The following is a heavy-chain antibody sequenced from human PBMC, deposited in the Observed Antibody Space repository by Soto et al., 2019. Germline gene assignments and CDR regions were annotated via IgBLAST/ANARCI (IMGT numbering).Heavy chain of an antibody. J-gene: IGHJ4*02. D-gene: IGHD3-10*01. V-gene: IGHV4-31*03. CDR1: GGSISSGGYY. Sequence: SETLSLTCTVSGGSISSGGYYWSWIRQHPGKGLEWIGYIYYSGSTYYNPSLKSRVTISVDTSKNQFSLKLSSVTAADTAVYYCARDQRGDYYGSGPGNYFDYWGQGTLVTVSS. CDR3: ARDQRGDYYGSGPGNYFDY. CDR2: IYYSGST.